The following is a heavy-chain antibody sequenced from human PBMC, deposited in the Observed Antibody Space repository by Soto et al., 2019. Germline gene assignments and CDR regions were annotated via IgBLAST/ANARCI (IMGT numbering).Heavy chain of an antibody. V-gene: IGHV3-21*01. D-gene: IGHD6-6*01. J-gene: IGHJ4*02. CDR1: GFTFSSYS. CDR2: ISSSSSYI. CDR3: AKQVRGTASSANYFDS. Sequence: GGSLRLSCAASGFTFSSYSMNWVRQAPGKGLEWVSSISSSSSYIYYADSVKGRFTISRDNAKNSLYLQMNSLRAEDTAVYYCAKQVRGTASSANYFDSWGQGTLVTVSS.